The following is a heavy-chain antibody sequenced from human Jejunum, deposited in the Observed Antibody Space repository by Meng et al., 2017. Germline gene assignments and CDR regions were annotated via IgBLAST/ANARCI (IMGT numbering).Heavy chain of an antibody. Sequence: QVQLQESGPGLVKPSQTLSLKCTVSGGSLSSGGYYWNWIRQHAGRGLEWIGYIYYTGRTDYNPSLRSRVTISRDTSKNQFSLKVTSVTAADTAMYYCVARDGYNSPALGYWGQGSLVTVSS. V-gene: IGHV4-31*03. CDR1: GGSLSSGGYY. D-gene: IGHD5-24*01. CDR3: VARDGYNSPALGY. J-gene: IGHJ4*02. CDR2: IYYTGRT.